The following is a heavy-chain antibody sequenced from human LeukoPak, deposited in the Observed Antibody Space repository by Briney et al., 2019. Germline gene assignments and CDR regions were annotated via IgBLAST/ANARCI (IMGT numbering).Heavy chain of an antibody. Sequence: KPSETLSLTCAVSGNSISSGYYWGWIRQPPGKGLDWIGSVYTTGNTFYNPSLKSRATISVDTSTNQFSLKLSSVTAADTAVYYCSSLEDYDSRGYGFDPWGQGTLVTVSS. CDR1: GNSISSGYY. J-gene: IGHJ5*02. V-gene: IGHV4-38-2*01. D-gene: IGHD3-22*01. CDR2: VYTTGNT. CDR3: SSLEDYDSRGYGFDP.